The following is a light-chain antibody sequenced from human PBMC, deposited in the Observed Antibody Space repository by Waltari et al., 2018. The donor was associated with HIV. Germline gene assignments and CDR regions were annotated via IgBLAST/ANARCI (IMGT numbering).Light chain of an antibody. CDR3: QVWDAKNNHRI. V-gene: IGLV3-21*04. CDR1: DIGEMS. J-gene: IGLJ2*01. CDR2: DNH. Sequence: SFVLTQPPSVSPAPGKPATITCGANDIGEMSVHWYQWKAGQAPVLAMLDNHDRPSGISERFSGSNSGNTATLTISRVEAGDEADYFCQVWDAKNNHRIFGGGTRLTVL.